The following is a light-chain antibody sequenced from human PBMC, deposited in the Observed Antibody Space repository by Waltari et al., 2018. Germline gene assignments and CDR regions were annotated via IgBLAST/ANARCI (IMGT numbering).Light chain of an antibody. CDR3: SSYTSSSTNYV. J-gene: IGLJ1*01. CDR1: SSDVGGYNY. Sequence: QSALTQPAPVSGSPGQSITISCTGPSSDVGGYNYVSWYQQHPGKAPKLMIYEVSTRPSGVSNRFSGSKSGNTASLTISGLQAEDEADYYCSSYTSSSTNYVFGTGTKVTVL. V-gene: IGLV2-14*01. CDR2: EVS.